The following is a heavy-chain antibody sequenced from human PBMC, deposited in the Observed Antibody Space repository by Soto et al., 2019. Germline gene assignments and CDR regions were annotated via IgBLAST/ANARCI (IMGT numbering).Heavy chain of an antibody. Sequence: SVKVSCKASGGTFRSYAISWVRQAPGQGLEWMGRIIPILGIANYAQKFQGRVTITADKSTSTAYMELSSLRSEDTAVYYCASLPYSSPSDLSYWGQGTLVTVSS. D-gene: IGHD6-13*01. V-gene: IGHV1-69*04. CDR2: IIPILGIA. J-gene: IGHJ4*02. CDR1: GGTFRSYA. CDR3: ASLPYSSPSDLSY.